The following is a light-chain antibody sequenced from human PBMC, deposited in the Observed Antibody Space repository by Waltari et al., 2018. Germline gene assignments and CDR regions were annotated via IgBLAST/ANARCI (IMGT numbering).Light chain of an antibody. CDR2: WAS. J-gene: IGKJ5*01. Sequence: DIVMTQSPDSLAVSLGERATINCKSSQTILYNTNNKNYLAWYQQKPRQPPKLLIHWASTRESGVPDRFSGSGSGTDFTLTISSLQAEDVAVYYCHQYYTTPITFGQGTRLEIK. CDR3: HQYYTTPIT. V-gene: IGKV4-1*01. CDR1: QTILYNTNNKNY.